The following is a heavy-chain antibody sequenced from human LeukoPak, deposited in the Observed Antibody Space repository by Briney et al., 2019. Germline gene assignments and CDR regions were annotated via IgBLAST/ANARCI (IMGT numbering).Heavy chain of an antibody. J-gene: IGHJ4*02. Sequence: SETLSLTCTVSGGSISSSSYYWGWIRQPPGKGLEWIGSIYYSGSTYHNPSLKSRVTISVDTSKNQFSLKLSSVTAADTAVYYCARLSNYYDSSGYGPERFDYWGQGTLVTVSS. CDR3: ARLSNYYDSSGYGPERFDY. CDR1: GGSISSSSYY. D-gene: IGHD3-22*01. V-gene: IGHV4-39*01. CDR2: IYYSGST.